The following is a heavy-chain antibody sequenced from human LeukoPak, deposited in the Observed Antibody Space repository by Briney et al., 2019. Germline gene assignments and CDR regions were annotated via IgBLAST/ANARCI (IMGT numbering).Heavy chain of an antibody. J-gene: IGHJ3*02. CDR1: GGSISSYY. V-gene: IGHV4-59*08. D-gene: IGHD3-22*01. Sequence: PSETLSLTCTVSGGSISSYYWSWIRQPPGKGLEWIGYIYYSGSTNYNLSLKSRVTISVDTSKKQFSLKLSSVTAADTAVYYCARHMDYYDSSGFYFDIWGQGTMVTVSS. CDR3: ARHMDYYDSSGFYFDI. CDR2: IYYSGST.